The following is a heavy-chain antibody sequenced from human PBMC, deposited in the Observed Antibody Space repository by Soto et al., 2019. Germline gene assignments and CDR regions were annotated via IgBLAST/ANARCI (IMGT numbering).Heavy chain of an antibody. CDR3: ARGKSYYGSGKGIYDYYSLDV. J-gene: IGHJ6*02. CDR2: VIPVFGLA. D-gene: IGHD3-10*01. CDR1: GGTFSSYA. Sequence: SVKVSCKSSGGTFSSYAISWVRQAPGQGLEWMGGVIPVFGLATYAQKDQGRVTITADKSTNTAYMEVSSLRSEDTAVYYCARGKSYYGSGKGIYDYYSLDVWGQGTTVTVSS. V-gene: IGHV1-69*10.